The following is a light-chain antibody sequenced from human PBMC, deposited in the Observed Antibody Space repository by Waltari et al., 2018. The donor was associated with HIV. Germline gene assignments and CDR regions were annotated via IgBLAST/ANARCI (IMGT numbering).Light chain of an antibody. CDR3: CSYTSTSYFVM. V-gene: IGLV2-14*01. Sequence: QSALTQPASVSGSPGQSITLPCPGTSSDVGGYNYVSWYQQHSGKGPKLIIYDVSNRPSGVSNRFSGSKSGNTASLTISGLQAEDEADYYCCSYTSTSYFVMFGGGTKLTVV. CDR2: DVS. CDR1: SSDVGGYNY. J-gene: IGLJ3*02.